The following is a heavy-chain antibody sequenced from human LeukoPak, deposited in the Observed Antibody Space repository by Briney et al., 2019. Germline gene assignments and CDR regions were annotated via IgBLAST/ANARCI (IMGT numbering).Heavy chain of an antibody. D-gene: IGHD1-26*01. CDR3: AKDRWELPAHFDY. V-gene: IGHV3-23*01. CDR1: GFTFSNYA. CDR2: ISNSGGST. J-gene: IGHJ4*02. Sequence: GGSLRLSCAASGFTFSNYAMNWVRQAPGKGLEWVSAISNSGGSTYYADSVKGRFTISRDNSKNTLYLQMNSLRAEDTAVYYCAKDRWELPAHFDYWGQGTLVTVSS.